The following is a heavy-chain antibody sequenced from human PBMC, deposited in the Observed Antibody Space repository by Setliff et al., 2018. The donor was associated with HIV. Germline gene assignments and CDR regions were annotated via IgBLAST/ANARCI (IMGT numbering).Heavy chain of an antibody. J-gene: IGHJ5*02. V-gene: IGHV7-4-1*02. Sequence: ASVKVSCKASGYTLINYAMNWVRQAPGQGLEWMGWFNTQTGSPTYAQAFTGRFVFSVDTSVTTAYLQISGLKADDTAVYYCARALYGDYGGDLNWLDPWGQGTRVTVSS. CDR3: ARALYGDYGGDLNWLDP. D-gene: IGHD4-17*01. CDR1: GYTLINYA. CDR2: FNTQTGSP.